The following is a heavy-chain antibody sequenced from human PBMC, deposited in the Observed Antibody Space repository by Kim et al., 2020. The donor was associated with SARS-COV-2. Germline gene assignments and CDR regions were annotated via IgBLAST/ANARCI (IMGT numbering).Heavy chain of an antibody. CDR3: SRVPIL. D-gene: IGHD3-9*01. J-gene: IGHJ4*02. CDR2: IYSSAKS. CDR1: GASITSGGYY. Sequence: SETLSLTCTVSGASITSGGYYWSWTRQHPGKGLEWIGYIYSSAKSDYNPSLKSRVVITMDTSKNQFSLKLNSVTAADTAVYYCSRVPILWGQGILVTVSS. V-gene: IGHV4-31*03.